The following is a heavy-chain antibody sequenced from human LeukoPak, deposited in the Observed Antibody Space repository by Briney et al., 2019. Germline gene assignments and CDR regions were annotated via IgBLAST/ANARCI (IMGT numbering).Heavy chain of an antibody. CDR2: ISGSGGST. J-gene: IGHJ4*02. CDR1: GFTFSSYA. Sequence: GGSLRLSCAASGFTFSSYAMSWVRQAPGKGLEWVSAISGSGGSTYYADSVKGRFTISRDNSKNTLYLQMNSLRAEDTAVYYCAKVSPRITIFGVVTTFPPLYFDYWGQGTLVTVSS. CDR3: AKVSPRITIFGVVTTFPPLYFDY. V-gene: IGHV3-23*01. D-gene: IGHD3-3*01.